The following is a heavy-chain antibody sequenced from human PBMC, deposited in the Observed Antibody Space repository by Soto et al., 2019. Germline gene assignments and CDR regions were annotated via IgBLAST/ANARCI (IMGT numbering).Heavy chain of an antibody. CDR3: ARTQAGYCSGGSCRSKIYYFDY. Sequence: SETLSLTCTVSGGSISSGGYYWSWIRQHPGKGLEWIGYIYYSGSTYYNPSLKSRVTISVDTSKNQFSLKLSSVTAADTAVYYCARTQAGYCSGGSCRSKIYYFDYWGQGTLVTVSS. J-gene: IGHJ4*02. CDR2: IYYSGST. CDR1: GGSISSGGYY. V-gene: IGHV4-61*08. D-gene: IGHD2-15*01.